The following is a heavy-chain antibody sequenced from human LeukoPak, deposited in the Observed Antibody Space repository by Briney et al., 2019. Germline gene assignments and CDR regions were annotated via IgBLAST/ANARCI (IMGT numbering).Heavy chain of an antibody. CDR1: GLTFSRNG. V-gene: IGHV3-21*01. D-gene: IGHD6-19*01. J-gene: IGHJ4*02. CDR3: ARDRSASIAVVTAEIDY. Sequence: GGSLRLSCAASGLTFSRNGMSWVRQAPGKGLEWVSSISSSSSYIYYADSVKGRFTISRDNAKDSLYLQMNGLRAKDTAVYYCARDRSASIAVVTAEIDYWGQGTLVTVSS. CDR2: ISSSSSYI.